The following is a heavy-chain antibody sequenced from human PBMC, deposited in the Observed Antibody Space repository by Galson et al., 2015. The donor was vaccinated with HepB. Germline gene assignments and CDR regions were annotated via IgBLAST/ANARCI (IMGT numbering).Heavy chain of an antibody. CDR3: ASVTAATGWYFDL. CDR1: GFSFSAYS. V-gene: IGHV3-48*02. D-gene: IGHD1-7*01. CDR2: ISSGSGTI. Sequence: SLRLSCAGSGFSFSAYSMNWVRQAPGKGLAWISYISSGSGTIYYADSVRGRFTISRDNAQNSLYQQMNSLRDEDTAVYFCASVTAATGWYFDLWGRGTLVTVSS. J-gene: IGHJ2*01.